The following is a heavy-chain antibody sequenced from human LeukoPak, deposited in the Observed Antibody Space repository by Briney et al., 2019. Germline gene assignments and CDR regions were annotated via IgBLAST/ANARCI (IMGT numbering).Heavy chain of an antibody. V-gene: IGHV3-7*01. CDR2: IKQDGSEK. D-gene: IGHD5-12*01. CDR3: ARDGATFSGYDWYYFMDV. Sequence: GGSLRLSCAPSRFTLSNYWMSWVRQAPGEGLEWVANIKQDGSEKYYVDSVKGRFTISRDNAKNSMYLQMNSLRAEDTAVYYCARDGATFSGYDWYYFMDVWGKGTTVTVSS. CDR1: RFTLSNYW. J-gene: IGHJ6*03.